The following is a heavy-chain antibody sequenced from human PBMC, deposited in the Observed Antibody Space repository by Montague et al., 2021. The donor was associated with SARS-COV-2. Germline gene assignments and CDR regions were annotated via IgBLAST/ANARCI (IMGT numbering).Heavy chain of an antibody. CDR1: GFSFDTYG. CDR3: AKQRGPATTTFDY. D-gene: IGHD1/OR15-1a*01. V-gene: IGHV3-23*01. CDR2: IRGDGDKT. Sequence: SLRLSCAASGFSFDTYGMSWVRQAPGQGLEWVSSIRGDGDKTYYSGSVKGRFTISRDTSSNTLNLQMNSLRAEDTAIYFYAKQRGPATTTFDYWGQGTLVTVSS. J-gene: IGHJ4*02.